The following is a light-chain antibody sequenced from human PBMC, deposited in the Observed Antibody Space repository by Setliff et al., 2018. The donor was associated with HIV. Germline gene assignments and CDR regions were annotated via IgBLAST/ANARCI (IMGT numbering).Light chain of an antibody. CDR2: EVS. V-gene: IGLV2-14*01. J-gene: IGLJ2*01. CDR1: SNNVGNYNF. CDR3: SAYPASSTLVV. Sequence: QSALTQPASVSGSPGQSITISCTGSSNNVGNYNFVSWYQQHPGKAPKLMIYEVSKRPSGVSNRFSGSKSGNTASLTISGLRAEDEADYYCSAYPASSTLVVFGGGTKVTVL.